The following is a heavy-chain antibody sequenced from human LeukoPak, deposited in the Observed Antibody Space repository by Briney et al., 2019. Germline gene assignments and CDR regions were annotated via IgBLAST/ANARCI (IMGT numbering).Heavy chain of an antibody. V-gene: IGHV3-23*01. CDR3: AKRRYSDSSGSFDY. CDR2: ISGSGDST. CDR1: GFTFSSYG. D-gene: IGHD3-22*01. Sequence: GGSLRLSCAASGFTFSSYGMSWVRRAPGKGLEWVSVISGSGDSTYYADSVKGRFIISRDNSKNTLYLQMNSLRAEDTAVYYCAKRRYSDSSGSFDYWGQGTLVTVSS. J-gene: IGHJ4*02.